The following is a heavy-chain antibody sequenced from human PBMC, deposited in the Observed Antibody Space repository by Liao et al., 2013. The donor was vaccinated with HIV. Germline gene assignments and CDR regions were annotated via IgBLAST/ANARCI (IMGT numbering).Heavy chain of an antibody. CDR3: ARTLTYYYDSDGYYYYYYYMDV. V-gene: IGHV4-34*01. J-gene: IGHJ6*03. D-gene: IGHD3-22*01. CDR2: INHSGST. Sequence: QVQLQESGPGVVKPSETLSLTCAVYGGSFSGYYWSWIRQPPGKGLEWIGEINHSGSTNYNPSLKSRVTISVDTSKNQFSLKLSSVTAADTAVYYCARTLTYYYDSDGYYYYYYYMDVWGKGTTVTVSS. CDR1: GGSFSGYY.